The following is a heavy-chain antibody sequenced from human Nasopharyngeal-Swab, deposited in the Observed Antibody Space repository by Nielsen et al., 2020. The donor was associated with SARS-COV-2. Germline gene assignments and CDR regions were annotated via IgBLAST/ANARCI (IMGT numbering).Heavy chain of an antibody. V-gene: IGHV3-11*04. CDR1: GFTFSDYY. CDR3: ASGYYDSSGYVRH. J-gene: IGHJ1*01. CDR2: ISSSGSTI. D-gene: IGHD3-22*01. Sequence: GGSLRLSCAASGFTFSDYYMSWIRQAPGKGPEWVSYISSSGSTIYYADSVKGRFTISRDNAKNSLYLQMNSLRAEDTAVYYCASGYYDSSGYVRHWGQGTLVTVSS.